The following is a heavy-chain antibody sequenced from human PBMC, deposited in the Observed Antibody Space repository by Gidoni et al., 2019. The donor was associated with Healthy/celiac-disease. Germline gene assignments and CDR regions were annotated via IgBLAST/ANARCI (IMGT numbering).Heavy chain of an antibody. V-gene: IGHV3-33*08. CDR2: IWYDESNK. CDR1: GFTFSSYG. D-gene: IGHD2-2*01. CDR3: ARELTQLLHHDAFDI. Sequence: QVQLVESGGGVVQQGRSLRRSCAAAGFTFSSYGMYWVRQAPGKGLGWVAVIWYDESNKYYADSVKGRFTISRDNSKSTLYLQMNSLRAEDTAVYYCARELTQLLHHDAFDIWGQGTMVTVSS. J-gene: IGHJ3*02.